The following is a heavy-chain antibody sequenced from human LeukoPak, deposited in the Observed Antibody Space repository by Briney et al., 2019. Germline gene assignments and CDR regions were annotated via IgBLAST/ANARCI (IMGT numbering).Heavy chain of an antibody. Sequence: SETLSLTCSVSGASISDYYWSRIRQPPGKGVEWVGDIYHTGITNYNPSLKSRATISVDTSKNQFSLRLNSVSAADTAVHYCVRLYSSSSYSFEYWGQGAPVTVSS. V-gene: IGHV4-59*01. D-gene: IGHD6-13*01. CDR1: GASISDYY. CDR2: IYHTGIT. J-gene: IGHJ4*02. CDR3: VRLYSSSSYSFEY.